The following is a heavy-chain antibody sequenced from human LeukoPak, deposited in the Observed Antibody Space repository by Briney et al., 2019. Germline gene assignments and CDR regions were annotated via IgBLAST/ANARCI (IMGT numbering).Heavy chain of an antibody. Sequence: GGSLRLSCAASGFTFSSFSMNWVRQAPGKGLEWVSAISGSGGSTNYADSAKGRFTISRDNSKNTLYLQMNSLRAEDTAVYYCAKDKVAAAGNRKQYYYYGMDVWGQGTTVAVSS. J-gene: IGHJ6*02. V-gene: IGHV3-23*01. CDR2: ISGSGGST. CDR3: AKDKVAAAGNRKQYYYYGMDV. CDR1: GFTFSSFS. D-gene: IGHD6-13*01.